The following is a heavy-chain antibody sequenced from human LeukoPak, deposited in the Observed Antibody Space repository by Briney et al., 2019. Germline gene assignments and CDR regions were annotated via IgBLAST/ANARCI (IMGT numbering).Heavy chain of an antibody. CDR2: IYDSGST. D-gene: IGHD3-22*01. V-gene: IGHV4-39*01. CDR3: ARHLIYYDTTFYPGDY. J-gene: IGHJ4*02. Sequence: PSETLSLTCTVSGGSIRSSYYYWGWIRQPPGKGLEWIGSIYDSGSTYYNPSLKSRVTISVDTSKNQFSLKLNSVTAADTAVYYCARHLIYYDTTFYPGDYWGQGTLVTVSS. CDR1: GGSIRSSYYY.